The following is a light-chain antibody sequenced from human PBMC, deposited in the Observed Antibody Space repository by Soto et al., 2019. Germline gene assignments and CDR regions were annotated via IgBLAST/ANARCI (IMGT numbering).Light chain of an antibody. Sequence: QSALTQPASVSGSPGQSITISCTGTSSDVAFYNHVSWYQQHPGKAPKLLIYEVNNRPSGVSHRFSGSKSGNTASLTISGLQAEDEADYFCSSYSISTAYLFGTGTKVTVL. V-gene: IGLV2-14*01. J-gene: IGLJ1*01. CDR3: SSYSISTAYL. CDR1: SSDVAFYNH. CDR2: EVN.